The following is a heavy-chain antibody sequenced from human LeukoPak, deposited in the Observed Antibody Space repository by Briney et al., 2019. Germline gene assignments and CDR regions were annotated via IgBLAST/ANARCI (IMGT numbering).Heavy chain of an antibody. CDR1: GFTFSSYA. Sequence: GGSLRLSCAASGFTFSSYAMSWVRQAPGKGLEWVSAISGSGGSTYYADSVKGRFTISRDNSKNTLYLQMNSLRAEDTAVYYCAKSPGLITMVRGFITYYFDYWGQGTLVTVSS. D-gene: IGHD3-10*01. V-gene: IGHV3-23*01. CDR2: ISGSGGST. CDR3: AKSPGLITMVRGFITYYFDY. J-gene: IGHJ4*02.